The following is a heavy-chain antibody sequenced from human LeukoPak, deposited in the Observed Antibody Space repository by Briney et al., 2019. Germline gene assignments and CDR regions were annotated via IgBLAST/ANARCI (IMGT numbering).Heavy chain of an antibody. V-gene: IGHV3-30*18. CDR2: ISYDGSNK. D-gene: IGHD3-10*01. CDR3: AKERWFGGVDY. J-gene: IGHJ4*02. Sequence: GGSLRLSCAASGFTFSSYGMHWVRQAPGKGLEWVAVISYDGSNKYYADSVKGRFTISRDNSKNTLYLQMNSLRAEDTAVYYCAKERWFGGVDYWGQGTLVTVSS. CDR1: GFTFSSYG.